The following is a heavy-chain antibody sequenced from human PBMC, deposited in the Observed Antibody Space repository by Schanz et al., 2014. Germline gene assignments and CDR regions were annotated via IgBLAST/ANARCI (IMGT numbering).Heavy chain of an antibody. V-gene: IGHV3-11*04. Sequence: QVQLVESGGGLVKPGGSLRLSCAASGFIFNDYYMNWIRQAPGKGLEWLSYISRDGTTSYYADSVKGRFTISRDNAKNSLYLEMTSLRGEDTAVYYCARGASRDYFAMDVWGQGTTVTVSS. CDR2: ISRDGTTS. CDR3: ARGASRDYFAMDV. CDR1: GFIFNDYY. J-gene: IGHJ6*02.